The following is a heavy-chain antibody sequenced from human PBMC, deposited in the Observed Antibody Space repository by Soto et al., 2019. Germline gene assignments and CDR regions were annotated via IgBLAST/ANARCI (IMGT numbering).Heavy chain of an antibody. V-gene: IGHV1-8*01. Sequence: GASVKVSCKASGYTFTDYDINWVRQATGQGLEWMGWMNPNRGNTRYAQKFQGRVTMARNTSISTAYMELSSLRSEDTAVYYCAIELYSSGWSRFDYWGQGTLVTVSS. CDR3: AIELYSSGWSRFDY. J-gene: IGHJ4*02. D-gene: IGHD6-19*01. CDR2: MNPNRGNT. CDR1: GYTFTDYD.